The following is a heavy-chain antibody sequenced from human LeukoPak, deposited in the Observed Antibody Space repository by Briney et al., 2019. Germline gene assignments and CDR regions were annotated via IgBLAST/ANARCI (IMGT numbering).Heavy chain of an antibody. D-gene: IGHD1-26*01. CDR3: AGELLDRYAFDI. V-gene: IGHV4-34*01. CDR1: GGSFSGYY. J-gene: IGHJ3*02. Sequence: PSETLSLTCAVYGGSFSGYYWSWIRQPPGKGLEWIGEINHSGSTNYNPSLKSRVTISVDTSKNQFSLKLSSVTAADTAVYYCAGELLDRYAFDIWGQGTMVTVSS. CDR2: INHSGST.